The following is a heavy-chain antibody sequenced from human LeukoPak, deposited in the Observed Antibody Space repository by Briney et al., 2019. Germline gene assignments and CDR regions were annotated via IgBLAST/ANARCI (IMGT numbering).Heavy chain of an antibody. Sequence: SETLSLTCTVSGYSISSGYYWGWIRQPPGKGLEWIGSIYHSGSTYYNPSLKSPVTISVDTSKNQFSLKLSSVTAADTAVYYCARDSRSGWGNWFDPWGQGTLVTVSS. CDR2: IYHSGST. J-gene: IGHJ5*02. V-gene: IGHV4-38-2*02. CDR3: ARDSRSGWGNWFDP. CDR1: GYSISSGYY. D-gene: IGHD6-19*01.